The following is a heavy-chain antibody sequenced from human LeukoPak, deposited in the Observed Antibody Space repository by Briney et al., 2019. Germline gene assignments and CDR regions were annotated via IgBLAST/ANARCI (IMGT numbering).Heavy chain of an antibody. CDR1: GFTFSSYA. D-gene: IGHD6-13*01. Sequence: GGSLRLSCAASGFTFSSYAMSWVRQAPGKGLEWVSGISGSGGSAYYADSVKGRFTISRDNSKNTLYLQMNSLRAEDTAVYYCAKDTRYSSSPEYPDYWGQGTLVTLSS. CDR2: ISGSGGSA. V-gene: IGHV3-23*01. CDR3: AKDTRYSSSPEYPDY. J-gene: IGHJ4*02.